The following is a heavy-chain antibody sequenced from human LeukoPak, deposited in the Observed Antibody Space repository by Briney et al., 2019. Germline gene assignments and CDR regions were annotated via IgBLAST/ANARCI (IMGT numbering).Heavy chain of an antibody. J-gene: IGHJ4*02. V-gene: IGHV3-30-3*01. CDR2: ISYDGSNK. CDR3: AKAPRGSGSYNYFDC. D-gene: IGHD3-10*01. CDR1: GFTFSSYA. Sequence: RSGGSLRLSCAASGFTFSSYAMHWVRQAPGKGLEWVAVISYDGSNKYYADSVKGRFTISRDNSKNTLYLQMNSLRVEDTAVYYCAKAPRGSGSYNYFDCWGQGTLVTVSS.